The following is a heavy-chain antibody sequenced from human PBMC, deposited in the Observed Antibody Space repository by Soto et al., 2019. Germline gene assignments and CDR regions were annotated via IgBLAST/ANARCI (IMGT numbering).Heavy chain of an antibody. CDR1: NGSISTNGHY. D-gene: IGHD6-19*01. J-gene: IGHJ4*02. CDR2: IYYTGNS. CDR3: AREQWGFDS. Sequence: QVQLQESGPELVKSSQTLSLTCTVSNGSISTNGHYWTWIRQRPGKGLEWIAYIYYTGNSYYNPSLKSRLTISIDTSKNQFSLTLRSVTAADPAVYYCAREQWGFDSWGQGTLVTVSS. V-gene: IGHV4-31*03.